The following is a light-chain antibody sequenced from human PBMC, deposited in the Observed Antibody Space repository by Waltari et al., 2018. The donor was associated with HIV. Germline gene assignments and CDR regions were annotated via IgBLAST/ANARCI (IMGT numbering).Light chain of an antibody. CDR2: DVS. J-gene: IGLJ3*02. V-gene: IGLV2-14*03. CDR1: SSDVGGYQY. Sequence: QSALTQPASVSGSPGQSITISCTGTSSDVGGYQYVSWYQQHPGKAPKLMICDVSNRPSGVSNRVSGSKSGNTSSLTISGLQAEDEAHYFCSSYTSTTTLVVFGGGTKLTVL. CDR3: SSYTSTTTLVV.